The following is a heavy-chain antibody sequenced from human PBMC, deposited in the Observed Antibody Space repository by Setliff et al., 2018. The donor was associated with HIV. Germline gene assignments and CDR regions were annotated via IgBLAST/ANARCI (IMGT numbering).Heavy chain of an antibody. CDR3: ARAKAVGGVIITGGLDV. CDR1: GQSFTNYD. V-gene: IGHV1-8*01. Sequence: ASVKVSCKPSGQSFTNYDIHWLRRASGQGLEWMGWMNPKSGVSGSALKFQDRVTMTRDTSTLTLYMELSSLTSEDTAVCYCARAKAVGGVIITGGLDVWGQGTTVTVSS. D-gene: IGHD3-16*02. CDR2: MNPKSGVS. J-gene: IGHJ6*02.